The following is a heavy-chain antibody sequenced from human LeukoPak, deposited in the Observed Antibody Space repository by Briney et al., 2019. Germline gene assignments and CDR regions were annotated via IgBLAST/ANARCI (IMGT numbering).Heavy chain of an antibody. CDR3: ARDPPYCGGDCPFEY. V-gene: IGHV3-30-3*01. Sequence: GALRPSCAASGFTFSSYAMHRVRPAPGKGLEWVAVISYDGSNKYYADSVKGRFTISRDNAKNSLYLQMNSLRAEDTAVYYCARDPPYCGGDCPFEYWGQGTLVTVSS. J-gene: IGHJ4*02. CDR1: GFTFSSYA. D-gene: IGHD2-21*01. CDR2: ISYDGSNK.